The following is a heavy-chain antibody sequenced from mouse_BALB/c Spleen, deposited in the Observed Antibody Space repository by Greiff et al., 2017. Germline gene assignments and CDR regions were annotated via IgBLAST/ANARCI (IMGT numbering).Heavy chain of an antibody. CDR3: ARTGGTGTEEYYFDY. Sequence: EVKLVESGPGLVKPSQSLSLTCSVTGYSITSGYYWNWIRQFPGNKLEWMGYISYDGSNNYNPSLKNRISITRDTSKNQFFLKLNSVTTEDTATYYCARTGGTGTEEYYFDYWGQGTTLTVSS. V-gene: IGHV3-6*02. CDR1: GYSITSGYY. J-gene: IGHJ2*01. D-gene: IGHD4-1*01. CDR2: ISYDGSN.